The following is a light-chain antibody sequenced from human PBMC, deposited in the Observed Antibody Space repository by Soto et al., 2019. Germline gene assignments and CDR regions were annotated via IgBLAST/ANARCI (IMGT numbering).Light chain of an antibody. Sequence: DVLMTQHPLSLSVAPGQPASISCKSSQSLLHITGETFLFWYLQKPGQSPQLLIYEVSTRVSGVPDRFSGSGSGTDFTLEISRVETDDVGIYYCMQSTQLPPTFGQGTRLEIK. J-gene: IGKJ5*01. CDR2: EVS. CDR1: QSLLHITGETF. V-gene: IGKV2D-29*02. CDR3: MQSTQLPPT.